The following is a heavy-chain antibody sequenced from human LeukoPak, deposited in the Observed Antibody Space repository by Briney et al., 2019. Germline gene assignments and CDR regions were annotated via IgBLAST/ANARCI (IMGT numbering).Heavy chain of an antibody. CDR3: ARGHADAFDI. V-gene: IGHV4-31*03. CDR2: IYYSGST. J-gene: IGHJ3*02. Sequence: MASETLSLTCTVSGGSISSGGYYWSWIRQHTGKGLEWIGYIYYSGSTYYNPSLKSRVTISVDTSKNQFSLKLSSVTAADTAVYYCARGHADAFDIWGQGTMVTVSS. CDR1: GGSISSGGYY.